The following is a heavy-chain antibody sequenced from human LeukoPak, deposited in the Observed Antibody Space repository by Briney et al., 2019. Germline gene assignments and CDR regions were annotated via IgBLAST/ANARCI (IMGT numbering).Heavy chain of an antibody. CDR3: AKSVEYSSSTVWWGVDY. CDR2: VSGSGDTT. J-gene: IGHJ4*02. Sequence: PGGSLRLSCAASGFTFTSYAMNWVRQAPGKGLEWVSAVSGSGDTTYSADSVEGRFTISRDNSKNTLYLQMNGLRAEDTAVYYCAKSVEYSSSTVWWGVDYWGQGTLVTVSS. CDR1: GFTFTSYA. D-gene: IGHD6-6*01. V-gene: IGHV3-23*01.